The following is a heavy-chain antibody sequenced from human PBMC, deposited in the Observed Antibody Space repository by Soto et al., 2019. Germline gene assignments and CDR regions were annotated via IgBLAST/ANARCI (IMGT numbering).Heavy chain of an antibody. J-gene: IGHJ3*02. CDR3: ARGALWFGEFADI. D-gene: IGHD3-10*01. V-gene: IGHV1-3*01. CDR1: GYTFTIYA. CDR2: INAGNGNT. Sequence: QVQLVQSGAEVKKPGASVKVSCKASGYTFTIYAMHWVRQAPGQRLEWMGWINAGNGNTKYSQKFQGRVTITRDTSASTAYMELSSLRSEDTAVYYCARGALWFGEFADIWGQGTMVTVSS.